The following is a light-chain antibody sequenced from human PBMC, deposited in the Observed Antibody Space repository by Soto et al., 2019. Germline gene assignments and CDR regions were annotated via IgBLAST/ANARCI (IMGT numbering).Light chain of an antibody. V-gene: IGLV2-11*01. CDR1: SSYVGAYNY. J-gene: IGLJ2*01. CDR3: CSYADTYVE. Sequence: QSALTQPRSVSGSPGQSVAISCTGTSSYVGAYNYVSWYQQHPGKAPKLIIYDVDKRPSGVPDRFSGSKSGDTASLTISGLQADDEADYYCCSYADTYVELGGGTKVTVL. CDR2: DVD.